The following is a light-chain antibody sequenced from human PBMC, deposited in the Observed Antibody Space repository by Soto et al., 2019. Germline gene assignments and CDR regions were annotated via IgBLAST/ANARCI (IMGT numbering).Light chain of an antibody. Sequence: ESVLTQSPGTLSLSPGERATLSCRASQSVTNRYFAWYQQRPGQAPRLLIYGISNRATGIPDRFSGSGSGTDFTLTISRLEPEDFVVYYCQQYGSSPYTFGLGTKLEIK. CDR2: GIS. CDR3: QQYGSSPYT. CDR1: QSVTNRY. J-gene: IGKJ2*01. V-gene: IGKV3-20*01.